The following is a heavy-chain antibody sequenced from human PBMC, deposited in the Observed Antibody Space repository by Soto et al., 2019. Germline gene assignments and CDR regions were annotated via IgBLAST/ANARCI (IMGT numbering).Heavy chain of an antibody. J-gene: IGHJ4*02. CDR1: GGTFSSYA. CDR2: FIPIFGTA. Sequence: EASVKVSCKASGGTFSSYAISWVRQAPGQGLEWMVGFIPIFGTANYAQKFQGRVTITADESTCTAYMELSSLRSEDTAVYYCASFLYYYDSSGYSGYFDYWGQGTLVTVSS. D-gene: IGHD3-22*01. CDR3: ASFLYYYDSSGYSGYFDY. V-gene: IGHV1-69*13.